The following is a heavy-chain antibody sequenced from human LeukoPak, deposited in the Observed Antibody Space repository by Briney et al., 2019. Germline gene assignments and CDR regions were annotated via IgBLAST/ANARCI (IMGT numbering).Heavy chain of an antibody. CDR2: IYYSGST. CDR3: ARRRYSSSWSDAFDI. D-gene: IGHD6-13*01. Sequence: PSETLSLTCTVSGGSISSSSYYWGWIRQPPGEGLEWIGSIYYSGSTYYNPSLKSRVTISVDTSKNQFSLKLSSVTAADTAVYYCARRRYSSSWSDAFDIWGQGTMVTVSS. V-gene: IGHV4-39*01. CDR1: GGSISSSSYY. J-gene: IGHJ3*02.